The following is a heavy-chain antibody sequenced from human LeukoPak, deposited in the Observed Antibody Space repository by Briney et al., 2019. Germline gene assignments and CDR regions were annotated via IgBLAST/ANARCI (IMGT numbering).Heavy chain of an antibody. CDR3: ARDYVWGSYRYRGLSDY. D-gene: IGHD3-16*02. Sequence: ASVKVSCKASGYTLTGYYMHWVRQAPGQGLEWMGRINPNSGGTNYAQKFQGRVTVTRDTSISTAYMELSRLRSDDTAVYYCARDYVWGSYRYRGLSDYWGQGTLVTVSS. V-gene: IGHV1-2*06. CDR2: INPNSGGT. CDR1: GYTLTGYY. J-gene: IGHJ4*02.